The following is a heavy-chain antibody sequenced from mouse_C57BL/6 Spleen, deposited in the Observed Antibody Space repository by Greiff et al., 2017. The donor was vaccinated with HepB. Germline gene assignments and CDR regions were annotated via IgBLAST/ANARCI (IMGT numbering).Heavy chain of an antibody. V-gene: IGHV1-82*01. CDR2: IYPGDGDT. CDR3: ASGGYASTLDY. J-gene: IGHJ2*01. D-gene: IGHD6-1*01. Sequence: VQLQQSGPELVKPGASVKISCKASGYAFSSSWMNWVKQRPGKGLEWIGRIYPGDGDTNYNGKFKGKATLTADKSSSTAYMQLSSLTSEDSAVYFCASGGYASTLDYWGQGTTLTVSS. CDR1: GYAFSSSW.